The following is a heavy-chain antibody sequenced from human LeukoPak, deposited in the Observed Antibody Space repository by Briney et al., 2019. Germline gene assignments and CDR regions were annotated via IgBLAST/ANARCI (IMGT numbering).Heavy chain of an antibody. Sequence: GGSLRLSCAASGFTFSSYAMSWVRQAPGKGLEWVSAISGSGGSTYYADSVEGRFTISRDNSKNTLYLQMNSLRAEDTAVYYCAKSPGRYYYGSALLYYYYGMDVWGQGTTVTVSS. J-gene: IGHJ6*02. V-gene: IGHV3-23*01. CDR2: ISGSGGST. CDR1: GFTFSSYA. D-gene: IGHD3-10*01. CDR3: AKSPGRYYYGSALLYYYYGMDV.